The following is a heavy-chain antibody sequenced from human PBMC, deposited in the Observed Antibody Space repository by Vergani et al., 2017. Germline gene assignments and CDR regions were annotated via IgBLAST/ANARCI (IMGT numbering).Heavy chain of an antibody. CDR3: TTGFPGISWSTY. D-gene: IGHD1-26*01. CDR2: VRNKEDGGTP. CDR1: GFTFTDYG. Sequence: EVQLVESGGGLEQPGRSLRLSCRASGFTFTDYGISWVRQAPGKGLEWVGFVRNKEDGGTPEHAASVKGRFTISRDDSKAIAYLQMKSLKTEDKDVYYCTTGFPGISWSTYWGQGTLVTVSS. J-gene: IGHJ4*01. V-gene: IGHV3-49*04.